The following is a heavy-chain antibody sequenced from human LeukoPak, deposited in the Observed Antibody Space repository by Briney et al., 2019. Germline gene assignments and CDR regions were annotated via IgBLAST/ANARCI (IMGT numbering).Heavy chain of an antibody. CDR2: IKRKTDGGTT. Sequence: RGSLRLSCAASGFTFSNAWLNWVRQAPGKGLEWVGRIKRKTDGGTTDYAAPVKGRFTISRDDSRNTLYLQMSSLKTEDTAVYYCTTVLHSSNADFDYWGEGSLVTTSS. V-gene: IGHV3-15*07. CDR1: GFTFSNAW. CDR3: TTVLHSSNADFDY. J-gene: IGHJ4*02. D-gene: IGHD6-13*01.